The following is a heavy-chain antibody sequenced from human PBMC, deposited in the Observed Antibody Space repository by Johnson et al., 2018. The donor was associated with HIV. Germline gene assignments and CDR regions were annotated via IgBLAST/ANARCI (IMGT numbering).Heavy chain of an antibody. V-gene: IGHV3-30*02. CDR1: GFTFSSFG. CDR2: VQYDGTDK. Sequence: QVQLVESGGGVVQPGGSLRLSCAASGFTFSSFGMHWIRQAAGKGLEWVAFVQYDGTDKYYADSVEGRFTISRENAKNSLYLQMDSLRAEDTAMYYCARAKDAAYPYDAFEVWGHGTMVIVSA. CDR3: ARAKDAAYPYDAFEV. D-gene: IGHD2-15*01. J-gene: IGHJ3*01.